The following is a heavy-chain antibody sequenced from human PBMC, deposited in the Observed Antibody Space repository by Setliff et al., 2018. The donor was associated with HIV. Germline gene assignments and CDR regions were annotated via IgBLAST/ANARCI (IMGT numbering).Heavy chain of an antibody. CDR1: GYTFSGYY. D-gene: IGHD3-10*01. CDR3: AKVRDYGSGSYYNWYFDL. V-gene: IGHV1-2*04. Sequence: ASVKVSCKASGYTFSGYYIHWVRQAPGQGLEWMGWINPNNGDTKYAQKFQGWVTMTRDTSISTANMELSRLRSDDTAVYYCAKVRDYGSGSYYNWYFDLWGRGTRVTVSS. CDR2: INPNNGDT. J-gene: IGHJ2*01.